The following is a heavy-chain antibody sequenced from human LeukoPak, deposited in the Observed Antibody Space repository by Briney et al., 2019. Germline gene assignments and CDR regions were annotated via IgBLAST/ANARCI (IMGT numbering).Heavy chain of an antibody. J-gene: IGHJ6*02. CDR2: MSYDGSYK. CDR3: ARGCVSTYCSAYYYYGMDV. CDR1: GFTFNRYT. D-gene: IGHD2-2*01. V-gene: IGHV3-30*04. Sequence: PGGSLRLSCAASGFTFNRYTMHWVRQAPGKGLEWVALMSYDGSYKYYADSVKDRFTISRDNSNNTLYLQITSLRPEDTAVYYCARGCVSTYCSAYYYYGMDVWGQGTTVTVSS.